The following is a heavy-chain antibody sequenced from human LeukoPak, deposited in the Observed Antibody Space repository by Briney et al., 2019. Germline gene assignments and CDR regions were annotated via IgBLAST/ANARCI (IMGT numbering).Heavy chain of an antibody. CDR2: ISDSTGNI. CDR1: GFTFSTYS. V-gene: IGHV3-48*02. J-gene: IGHJ6*02. CDR3: ARESFSDYAMDV. Sequence: GGSLRLSCAASGFTFSTYSINWVRQAPGKGLEWVSYISDSTGNIYYADSVKGRFTISRDNAKSSLCLQMNGLRDEDTAVYYCARESFSDYAMDVWGQGTTVTVSS. D-gene: IGHD3-16*01.